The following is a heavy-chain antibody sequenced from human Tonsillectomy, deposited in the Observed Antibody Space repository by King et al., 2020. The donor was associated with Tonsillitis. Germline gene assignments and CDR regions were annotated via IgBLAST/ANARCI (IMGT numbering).Heavy chain of an antibody. CDR3: ARYVSGSFDY. D-gene: IGHD1-26*01. CDR2: MYYSWTI. CDR1: GGAISSSDHS. V-gene: IGHV4-39*01. Sequence: QLQESCPGVMKPWETLSLTCNVSGGAISSSDHSWAWIRQPPGQVLDWVGSMYYSWTIFYHPSRKSRITRSGGTSENRFSLRLSSVTAADTAVYFCARYVSGSFDYWGQGALVTVSS. J-gene: IGHJ4*02.